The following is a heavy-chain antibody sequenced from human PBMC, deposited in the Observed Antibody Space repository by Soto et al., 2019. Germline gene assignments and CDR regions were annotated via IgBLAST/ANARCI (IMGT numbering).Heavy chain of an antibody. D-gene: IGHD3-22*01. CDR1: GFTFSDYY. V-gene: IGHV3-11*01. CDR2: ISSSGRTI. J-gene: IGHJ6*02. Sequence: GGSLRLSCAASGFTFSDYYMSWIRQAPGKGLEWVSHISSSGRTIYYADSVKGRFTISRDNAKNSLYLQMNSLRAEDTAVYYCVRQKAWTGEWLSLYAPGMDVWGQGTTVTVSS. CDR3: VRQKAWTGEWLSLYAPGMDV.